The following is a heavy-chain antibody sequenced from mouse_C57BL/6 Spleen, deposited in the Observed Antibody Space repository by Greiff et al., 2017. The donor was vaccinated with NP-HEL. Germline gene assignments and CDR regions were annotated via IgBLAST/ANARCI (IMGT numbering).Heavy chain of an antibody. V-gene: IGHV1-19*01. CDR1: GYTFTDYY. CDR3: ARGYDVWDY. Sequence: EVQLQESGPVLVKPGASVKMSCKASGYTFTDYYMNWVKQSHGKSLEWIGVINPYNGGTSYNQKFKGKATLTVDKSSSTAYMELNSLTSEDSAVYYCARGYDVWDYWGQGTTLTVSS. D-gene: IGHD2-2*01. CDR2: INPYNGGT. J-gene: IGHJ2*01.